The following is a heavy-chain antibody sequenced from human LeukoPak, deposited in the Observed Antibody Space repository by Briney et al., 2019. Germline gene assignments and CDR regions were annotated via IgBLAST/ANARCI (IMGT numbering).Heavy chain of an antibody. Sequence: SETLSLTCAVSGGSISSGGYSWSWIRQPPGKGLEWIGYIYHSGSTYYNPSLKSRVTISVDRSKNQFSLKLSSVTAADTAVYYCARVNYYDSSGYYYLYFDYWGQGTLVTVSS. V-gene: IGHV4-30-2*01. D-gene: IGHD3-22*01. CDR1: GGSISSGGYS. CDR2: IYHSGST. J-gene: IGHJ4*02. CDR3: ARVNYYDSSGYYYLYFDY.